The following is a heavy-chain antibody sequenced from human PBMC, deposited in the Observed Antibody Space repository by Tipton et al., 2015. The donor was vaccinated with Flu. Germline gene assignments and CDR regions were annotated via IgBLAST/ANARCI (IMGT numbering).Heavy chain of an antibody. CDR3: ARDRIVVREDGPAHEL. D-gene: IGHD2-21*01. J-gene: IGHJ4*02. CDR2: IKEDGSET. CDR1: GFIFSSHW. V-gene: IGHV3-7*01. Sequence: SLRLSCAASGFIFSSHWMTWVRQGPGKGLEWVAAIKEDGSETYYVDSVKGRFTISRDNAKNSLYLQTNSLRAEDTAVYYRARDRIVVREDGPAHELWGQGTLVTVSS.